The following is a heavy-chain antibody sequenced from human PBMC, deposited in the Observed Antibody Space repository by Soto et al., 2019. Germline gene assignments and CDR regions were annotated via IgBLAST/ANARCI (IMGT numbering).Heavy chain of an antibody. J-gene: IGHJ6*03. CDR1: GGSISSGGYY. CDR2: IYYSGST. D-gene: IGHD4-17*01. CDR3: ARRATVPHYYYYYMDV. V-gene: IGHV4-31*03. Sequence: PSETLSLTCTVSGGSISSGGYYWSWIRQHPGKGLEWIGYIYYSGSTYYNPSLKSRVTISVDTSKNQFSLKLSSVTAADTAVYYCARRATVPHYYYYYMDVWGKGTTVTVS.